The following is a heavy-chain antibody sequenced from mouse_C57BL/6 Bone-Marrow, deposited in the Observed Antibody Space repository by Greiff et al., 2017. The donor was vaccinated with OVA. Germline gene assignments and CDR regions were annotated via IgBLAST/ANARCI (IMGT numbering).Heavy chain of an antibody. D-gene: IGHD1-1*01. CDR3: ASFITTVPWSFDV. V-gene: IGHV3-8*01. J-gene: IGHJ1*03. Sequence: EVQLQQSGPGLAKPSQTLSLTCSVTGYSITSDYWNWIRKFPGNKLEYMGYISYSGSTYYNPSLKSRISITRDTSKNQYYLQLNSVTTEDTATYYCASFITTVPWSFDVWGTGTTVTVSS. CDR2: ISYSGST. CDR1: GYSITSDY.